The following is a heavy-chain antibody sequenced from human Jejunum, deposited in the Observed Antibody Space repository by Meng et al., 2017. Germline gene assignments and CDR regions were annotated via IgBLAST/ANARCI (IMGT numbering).Heavy chain of an antibody. V-gene: IGHV4-39*07. CDR3: ARDHGSTNWFCY. CDR1: GGSISSSRYY. J-gene: IGHJ4*02. D-gene: IGHD3-9*01. Sequence: SETLSLTCIVSGGSISSSRYYWGWVRQPPGKGLEWIGSMSYTGTTSYNPSPQSPVPISIDTSNNQLSLGLSSVSAADTAMYYCARDHGSTNWFCYWGQGTTVTVSS. CDR2: MSYTGTT.